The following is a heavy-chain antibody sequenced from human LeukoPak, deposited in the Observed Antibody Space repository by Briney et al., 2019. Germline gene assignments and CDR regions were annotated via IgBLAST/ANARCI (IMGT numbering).Heavy chain of an antibody. CDR1: GFTFSSNS. CDR2: ISSSGSTI. V-gene: IGHV3-48*02. CDR3: ASSSYGSGRYDMDV. D-gene: IGHD3-10*01. J-gene: IGHJ6*02. Sequence: GGSLRLSCAAFGFTFSSNSMNWVRQAPGKGLEWVSYISSSGSTIYYADSVKGRFTISRDNAENSLYLQMNSLRDEDTAVYYCASSSYGSGRYDMDVWGQGTTVTVSS.